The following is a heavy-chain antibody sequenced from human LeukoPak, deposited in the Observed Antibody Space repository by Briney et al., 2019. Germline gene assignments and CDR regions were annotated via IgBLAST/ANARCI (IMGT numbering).Heavy chain of an antibody. CDR1: GGSFSGYC. J-gene: IGHJ6*03. CDR3: ARGRISYAKTYYYYYYMDV. V-gene: IGHV4-34*01. D-gene: IGHD2-2*01. Sequence: SETLSLTCAVYGGSFSGYCWSWIRQPPGKGLEWIGEINHSGSTNCNPSLKSRVTISVDTSKNQFSLKLSSVTAADTAVYYCARGRISYAKTYYYYYYMDVWGKGTTVTVSS. CDR2: INHSGST.